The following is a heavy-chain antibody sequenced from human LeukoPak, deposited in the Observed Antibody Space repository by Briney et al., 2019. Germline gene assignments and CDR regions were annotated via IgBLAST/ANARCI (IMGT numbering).Heavy chain of an antibody. V-gene: IGHV4-39*07. CDR2: VYFDGGT. CDR3: ARERRFAGGPRRDIVVVPAATVWFDP. CDR1: GGSVTSGTYH. J-gene: IGHJ5*02. Sequence: SETLSLTCSVSGGSVTSGTYHWGWIRQPPGKGLEWIGSVYFDGGTHYKPSLQSRVTISVDTSKNQFSLKLSSVTAADTAVYYCARERRFAGGPRRDIVVVPAATVWFDPWGQGTLVTVSS. D-gene: IGHD2-2*01.